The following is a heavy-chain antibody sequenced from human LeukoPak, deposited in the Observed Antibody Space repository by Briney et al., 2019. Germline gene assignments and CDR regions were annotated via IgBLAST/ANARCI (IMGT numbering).Heavy chain of an antibody. CDR1: GFTFSSYW. J-gene: IGHJ4*02. D-gene: IGHD4-17*01. CDR3: ARGDYNRH. V-gene: IGHV3-74*01. Sequence: GGSLSLSCAASGFTFSSYWMHWVRQAPGKGLVWVSRIRSDGSSTTYADSVKGRFTISRDNTKNTLYLQMNSLRADDTAVYYRARGDYNRHWGQGTLVTVSS. CDR2: IRSDGSST.